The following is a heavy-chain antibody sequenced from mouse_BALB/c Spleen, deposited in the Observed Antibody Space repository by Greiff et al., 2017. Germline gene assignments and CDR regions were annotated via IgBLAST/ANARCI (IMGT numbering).Heavy chain of an antibody. Sequence: EVKLMESGGGLVKPGGSLKLSCAASGFTFSSYAMSWVRQSPEKRLEWVAEISSGGSYTYYPDTVTGRFTISRDNAKNTLYLEMSSLRSEDTAMYYCARAGGYYAMDYWGQGTSVTVSS. CDR1: GFTFSSYA. V-gene: IGHV5-9-4*01. CDR2: ISSGGSYT. D-gene: IGHD1-1*02. J-gene: IGHJ4*01. CDR3: ARAGGYYAMDY.